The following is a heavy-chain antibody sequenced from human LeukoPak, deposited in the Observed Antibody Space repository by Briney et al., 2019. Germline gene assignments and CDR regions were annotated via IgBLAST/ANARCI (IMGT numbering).Heavy chain of an antibody. D-gene: IGHD6-19*01. CDR2: INPSGCST. CDR3: ARDDPLDKISSGWGP. J-gene: IGHJ5*02. V-gene: IGHV1-46*01. Sequence: SVKVSCKACGYTFTSYYIHWVRQAPGQGLEWMGRINPSGCSTSYAQKFQGRGTMTRDTSTNTVYMELSSLRSEDTAVYYCARDDPLDKISSGWGPWGQGTLVTVSS. CDR1: GYTFTSYY.